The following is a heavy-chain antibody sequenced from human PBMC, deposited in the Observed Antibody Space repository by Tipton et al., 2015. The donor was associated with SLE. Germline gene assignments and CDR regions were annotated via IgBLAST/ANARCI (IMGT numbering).Heavy chain of an antibody. V-gene: IGHV4-34*01. J-gene: IGHJ3*01. CDR2: INHDGST. CDR3: ARSRLYPGPDAFDV. CDR1: GGSVIGYY. Sequence: TLSLICTASGGSVIGYYWSWIRQTPGKGLEWLGEINHDGSTNYNSSLKSRVTISVDMSRNQVSLRLTSLTAADTALYYCARSRLYPGPDAFDVWGQGTLVTVSS. D-gene: IGHD2-15*01.